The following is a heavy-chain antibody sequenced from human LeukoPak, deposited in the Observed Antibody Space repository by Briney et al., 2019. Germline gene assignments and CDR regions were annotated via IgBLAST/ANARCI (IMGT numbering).Heavy chain of an antibody. CDR2: IIPIFGTA. D-gene: IGHD3-10*01. CDR3: ARDRSDYYGSGSYDAFDI. J-gene: IGHJ3*02. CDR1: GGTFSSYA. V-gene: IGHV1-69*01. Sequence: SVKVSCKASGGTFSSYAISWVRQAPGQGLEWMGGIIPIFGTANYAQKFQGRVTITADESTSTAYMELSSLRSEDTAVYYCARDRSDYYGSGSYDAFDIWGQGTMVTVSS.